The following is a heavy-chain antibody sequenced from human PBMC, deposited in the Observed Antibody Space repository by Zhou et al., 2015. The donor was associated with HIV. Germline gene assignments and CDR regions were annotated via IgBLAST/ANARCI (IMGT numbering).Heavy chain of an antibody. CDR2: ISYDGSNK. J-gene: IGHJ4*02. CDR3: AKDLVLQYYDSSGLDY. D-gene: IGHD3-22*01. V-gene: IGHV3-30-3*01. Sequence: VQLFGVWGEAWSSLGGSLRLSCAASGFTFSSYAMHWVRQAPGKGLEWVAVISYDGSNKYYADSVKGRFTISRDNSNNTLYLQMKSLRTEDTAVYYCAKDLVLQYYDSSGLDYWGQGTLVTVSS. CDR1: GFTFSSYA.